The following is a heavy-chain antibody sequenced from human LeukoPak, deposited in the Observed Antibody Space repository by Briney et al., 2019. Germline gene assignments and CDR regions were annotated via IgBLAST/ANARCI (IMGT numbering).Heavy chain of an antibody. Sequence: GGFLRLSCAASGFTFSIYSMNWVRQAPGQGLEWVSYISSSSGTIYYPDSVKGRFTISRDNAKNSLYLQMNSLRAEDTAVYYCARDTLLSGQFDYWGQGTLVTVSS. CDR2: ISSSSGTI. CDR1: GFTFSIYS. D-gene: IGHD3-10*01. CDR3: ARDTLLSGQFDY. J-gene: IGHJ4*02. V-gene: IGHV3-48*01.